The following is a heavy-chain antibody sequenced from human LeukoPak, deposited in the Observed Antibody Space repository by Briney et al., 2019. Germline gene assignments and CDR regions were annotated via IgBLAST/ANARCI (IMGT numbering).Heavy chain of an antibody. CDR3: ARHGRYYGSGSPDAFDI. CDR1: GGSISTSSFY. Sequence: SETLSPTCTVSGGSISTSSFYWGWIRQPPGKGLEWIGSIFYTGSTYCNPSLKSRVTISVDTSKNQFSLKLSSVTAADTAVYYCARHGRYYGSGSPDAFDIWGQGTMVTVSS. CDR2: IFYTGST. V-gene: IGHV4-39*01. D-gene: IGHD3-10*01. J-gene: IGHJ3*02.